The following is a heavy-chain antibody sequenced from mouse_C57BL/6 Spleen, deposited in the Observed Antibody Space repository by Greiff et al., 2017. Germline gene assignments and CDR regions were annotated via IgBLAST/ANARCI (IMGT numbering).Heavy chain of an antibody. V-gene: IGHV14-3*01. CDR1: GFNIKNTY. CDR2: IDPANGNT. Sequence: EVKLQESVAELVRPGASVKLSCTASGFNIKNTYMHWVQQRPEQGLEWIGRIDPANGNTKYAPSFPGKATITADTSSNTAYLQLSRRTSEDTAMYYCAREGAYDYDVGFDYWGQGTTLTVSS. D-gene: IGHD2-4*01. CDR3: AREGAYDYDVGFDY. J-gene: IGHJ2*01.